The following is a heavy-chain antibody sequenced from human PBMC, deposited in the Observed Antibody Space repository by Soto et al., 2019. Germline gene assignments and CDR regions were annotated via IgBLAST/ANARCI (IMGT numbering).Heavy chain of an antibody. D-gene: IGHD6-13*01. CDR1: GGSISSYY. CDR3: ERDGYGYSSSWSSPYWFDP. J-gene: IGHJ5*02. CDR2: IYYSGST. V-gene: IGHV4-59*01. Sequence: SETLSLTCTVSGGSISSYYWSWIRQPPGKGLEWIGYIYYSGSTNYTPSLKSRVTISLDTSKNQFSLKLSSVTAADTAVYYCERDGYGYSSSWSSPYWFDPWGQGTLVTVSS.